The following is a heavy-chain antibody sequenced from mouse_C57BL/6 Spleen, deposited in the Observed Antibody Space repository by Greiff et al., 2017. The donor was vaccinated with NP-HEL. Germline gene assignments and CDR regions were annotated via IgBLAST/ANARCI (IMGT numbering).Heavy chain of an antibody. D-gene: IGHD4-1*01. CDR3: ARGELGKFDY. CDR2: IYPRDGAT. CDR1: GYAFSSSW. V-gene: IGHV1-82*01. Sequence: QVQLKQSGPELVKPGASVKISCKASGYAFSSSWMNWVKQRPGKGLEWIGRIYPRDGATNYNGKFKGKATLTADKSSSTAYMQLSSLTSEDSAVYFCARGELGKFDYWGQGTTLTVSS. J-gene: IGHJ2*01.